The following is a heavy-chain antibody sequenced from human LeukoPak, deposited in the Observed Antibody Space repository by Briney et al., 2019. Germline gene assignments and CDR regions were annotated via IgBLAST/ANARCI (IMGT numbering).Heavy chain of an antibody. CDR3: ARGPYNWNQEPPFDY. D-gene: IGHD1-20*01. J-gene: IGHJ4*02. Sequence: SETLSLTCAVYGGSFSGYYWSWIRQPPGKGLEWIGEINHSGSTNYNPFLKSRVTTSVDTSKNQFSLKLSSVTAADTAVYYCARGPYNWNQEPPFDYWGQGTLVTVSS. CDR1: GGSFSGYY. V-gene: IGHV4-34*01. CDR2: INHSGST.